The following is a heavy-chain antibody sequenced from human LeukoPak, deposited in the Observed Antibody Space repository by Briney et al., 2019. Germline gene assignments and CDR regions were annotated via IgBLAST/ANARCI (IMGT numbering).Heavy chain of an antibody. Sequence: GGSLRLSCAASGFTFSDYYMSWIRQAPGKGLEWVSYISSSGSTIYYADSVKGRFTISRDNAKNSLYLQMNSLRAEDTAVYYCARAWNLGYSSGWYAPVDYWGQGTLVTVSS. D-gene: IGHD6-19*01. J-gene: IGHJ4*02. CDR2: ISSSGSTI. V-gene: IGHV3-11*04. CDR3: ARAWNLGYSSGWYAPVDY. CDR1: GFTFSDYY.